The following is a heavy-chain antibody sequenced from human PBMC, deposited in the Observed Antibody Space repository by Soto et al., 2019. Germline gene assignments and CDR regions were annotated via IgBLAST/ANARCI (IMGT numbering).Heavy chain of an antibody. CDR2: IIPILGIA. CDR3: ARTGTLSYYAETPFGP. CDR1: GGTFSSYT. V-gene: IGHV1-69*02. D-gene: IGHD3-22*01. J-gene: IGHJ5*02. Sequence: QVQLVQSGAEVKKPGSSVKVSCKASGGTFSSYTISWVRQAPGQGLEWMGRIIPILGIANYAQKFQGRVTITADKSTSTAYMELSSRRSEDTAVYYCARTGTLSYYAETPFGPWGQGTLVTVSS.